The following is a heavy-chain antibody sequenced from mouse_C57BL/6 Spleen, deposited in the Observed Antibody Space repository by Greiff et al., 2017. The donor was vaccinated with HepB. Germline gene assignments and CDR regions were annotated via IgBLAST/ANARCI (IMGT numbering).Heavy chain of an antibody. D-gene: IGHD4-1*01. CDR3: ARKGTGTEYFDY. V-gene: IGHV1-69*01. J-gene: IGHJ2*01. CDR2: IDPSDSYT. CDR1: GYTFTSYW. Sequence: QVQLQQPGAELVMPGASVKLSCKASGYTFTSYWMPWVEQRPGQGLEWIGEIDPSDSYTNYNQKFKGKSTLTVDKSSSTAYMQLSSLTSEDSAVYYCARKGTGTEYFDYWGQGTTLTVSS.